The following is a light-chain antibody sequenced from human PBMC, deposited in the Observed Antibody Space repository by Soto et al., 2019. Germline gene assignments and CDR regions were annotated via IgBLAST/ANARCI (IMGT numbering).Light chain of an antibody. J-gene: IGKJ3*01. V-gene: IGKV1-33*01. CDR3: QQYDDVSPGIT. CDR1: QDISNY. Sequence: DIQMTQSPPSLSASVGDRVTITCQASQDISNYLNWYQQKPGQAPKLLIYDASSLETGVPSRFSGSGSGTHFTFTISRLQPEDIATYYCQQYDDVSPGITFGPGTKVDIK. CDR2: DAS.